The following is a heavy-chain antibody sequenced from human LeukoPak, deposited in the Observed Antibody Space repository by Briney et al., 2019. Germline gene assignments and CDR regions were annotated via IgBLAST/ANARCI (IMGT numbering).Heavy chain of an antibody. CDR1: GFTFSNSW. CDR2: IKEDGSDK. V-gene: IGHV3-7*01. Sequence: GGSLRLSCLASGFTFSNSWMTWVRQAPGRGLEWVANIKEDGSDKQYVDSVRGRSTISRDNAKKSVSLQMDGLRAEDTGVYHCVRESDVWSGPGIGRPLDVWGNGTTVTVSS. CDR3: VRESDVWSGPGIGRPLDV. D-gene: IGHD3-3*01. J-gene: IGHJ6*04.